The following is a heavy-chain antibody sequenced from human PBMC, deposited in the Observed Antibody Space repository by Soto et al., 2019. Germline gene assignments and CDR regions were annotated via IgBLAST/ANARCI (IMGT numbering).Heavy chain of an antibody. D-gene: IGHD6-13*01. Sequence: GSLRLSCAVSGFIFGTYTVNWVRQAPGMGLEWVSGLSDSVGTTHYAYSVKGRFTISRDKSKNSLYLQMNSLRAEDTAVYYCARWYSSSWLDYWGQGTLVTAPQ. CDR1: GFIFGTYT. CDR3: ARWYSSSWLDY. J-gene: IGHJ4*02. V-gene: IGHV3-23*01. CDR2: LSDSVGTT.